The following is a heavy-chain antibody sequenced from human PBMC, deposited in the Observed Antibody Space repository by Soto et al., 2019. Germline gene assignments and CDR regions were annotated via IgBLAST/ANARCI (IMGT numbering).Heavy chain of an antibody. J-gene: IGHJ4*02. V-gene: IGHV3-48*03. Sequence: VGSLRLSCAASGFTFSSYEMNWVRQAPGKGLEWVSYISSSGSTIYYADSVKGRFTISRDNAKNSLYLQMNSLRAEDTAVYYCARVHLYFDNWGQGTLVTVSS. CDR3: ARVHLYFDN. CDR1: GFTFSSYE. CDR2: ISSSGSTI.